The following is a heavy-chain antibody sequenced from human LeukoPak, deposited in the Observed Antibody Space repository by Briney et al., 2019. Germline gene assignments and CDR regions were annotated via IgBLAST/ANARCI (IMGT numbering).Heavy chain of an antibody. V-gene: IGHV1-2*02. CDR2: INPNSGGT. CDR1: GYTFTGYY. Sequence: ASVKVSCKASGYTFTGYYMHWVRQAPGQGLEWMGWINPNSGGTNYAQKFQVRVTMTRDTSISTAYMELSRLRSDDTAVYYCARTGITMVRGVIGWFDPWGQGTLVTVSS. J-gene: IGHJ5*02. CDR3: ARTGITMVRGVIGWFDP. D-gene: IGHD3-10*01.